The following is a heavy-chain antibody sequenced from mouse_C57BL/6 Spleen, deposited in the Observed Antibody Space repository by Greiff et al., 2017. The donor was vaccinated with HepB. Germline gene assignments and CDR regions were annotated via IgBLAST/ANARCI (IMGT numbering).Heavy chain of an antibody. D-gene: IGHD2-4*01. CDR2: IYPGDGDT. J-gene: IGHJ2*01. CDR1: GYAFSSYW. Sequence: VMLVESGAELVKPGASVKISCKASGYAFSSYWMNWVKQRPGKGLEWIGQIYPGDGDTNYNGKFKGKATLTADKSSSTAYMQLSSLTSEDSAVYFCARGGDYDFDYWGQGTTLTVSS. V-gene: IGHV1-80*01. CDR3: ARGGDYDFDY.